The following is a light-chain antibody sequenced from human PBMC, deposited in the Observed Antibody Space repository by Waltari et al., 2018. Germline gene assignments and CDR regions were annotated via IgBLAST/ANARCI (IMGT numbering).Light chain of an antibody. V-gene: IGLV1-44*01. CDR1: DSNIGRSS. J-gene: IGLJ2*01. Sequence: QSVLTQPPSVSGTPGQRVISSCSGSDSNIGRSSVNWYRQLRGAAPRLLIHSTTQRPSGVPDRLSGSRSGTSASLAISGLQPDDEATYYCATWDDGLNGVIFGGGTKLTVL. CDR3: ATWDDGLNGVI. CDR2: STT.